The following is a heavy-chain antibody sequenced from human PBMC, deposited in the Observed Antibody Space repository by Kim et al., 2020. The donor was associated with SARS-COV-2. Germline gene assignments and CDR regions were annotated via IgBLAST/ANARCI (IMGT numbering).Heavy chain of an antibody. CDR2: ISAYNGNT. D-gene: IGHD4-17*01. CDR1: GYTFTSYG. V-gene: IGHV1-18*01. Sequence: ASVKVSCKASGYTFTSYGISWVRQAPGQGLEWMGWISAYNGNTYYAQMLQGRVTMTTDTSTSTAYMELRSLRSDGTAVYYFARYYGDYEEYYNGMDVWGQGTTVTVSS. CDR3: ARYYGDYEEYYNGMDV. J-gene: IGHJ6*01.